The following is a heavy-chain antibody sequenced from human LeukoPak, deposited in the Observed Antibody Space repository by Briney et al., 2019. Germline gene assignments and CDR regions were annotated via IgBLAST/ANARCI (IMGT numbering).Heavy chain of an antibody. V-gene: IGHV3-30-3*01. CDR2: ISYDGSNK. J-gene: IGHJ3*02. D-gene: IGHD6-13*01. Sequence: GGSLRLSCAASGFTFSSYAMHWVRQAPGKGLEWVAVISYDGSNKYYADSVKGRFTISRDNSKNTLYLQMNSLRAEDTAVYYCAGDSVGYSSSWPDDIWGQGTMVTVSS. CDR1: GFTFSSYA. CDR3: AGDSVGYSSSWPDDI.